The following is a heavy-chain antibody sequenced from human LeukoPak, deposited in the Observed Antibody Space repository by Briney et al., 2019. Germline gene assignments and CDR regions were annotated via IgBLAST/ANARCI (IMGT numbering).Heavy chain of an antibody. CDR1: GFTFSSYS. J-gene: IGHJ4*02. V-gene: IGHV3-21*01. CDR3: ARESDYGDYFDY. Sequence: GGSLRLSCAASGFTFSSYSMNWVRQAPGKGLEWVSSISSSSSYIYYADSVKGRFTISRDNAKNSLYLQMNSLRAEDTAVYYCARESDYGDYFDYWGQGTLVTVPS. D-gene: IGHD4-17*01. CDR2: ISSSSSYI.